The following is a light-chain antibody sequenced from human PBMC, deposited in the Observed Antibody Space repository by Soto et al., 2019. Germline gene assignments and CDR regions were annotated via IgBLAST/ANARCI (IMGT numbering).Light chain of an antibody. CDR2: GAS. CDR3: QQYNNWPQT. V-gene: IGKV3-15*01. CDR1: QAINNN. J-gene: IGKJ1*01. Sequence: VLTQSPDTLSVSPVEISTLSCRASQAINNNVAWYQLKYGQVPRLLIYGASTRAADVPARFSGGGPGTEFTLTISSLQSEDFAEYHCQQYNNWPQTFGQGTKVDIK.